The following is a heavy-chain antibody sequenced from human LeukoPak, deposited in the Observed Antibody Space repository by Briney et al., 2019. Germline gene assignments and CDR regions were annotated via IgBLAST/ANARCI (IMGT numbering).Heavy chain of an antibody. Sequence: GGSLRLSCAASGFTFSNYGMHWVRQAPGKGLEWVAVIPYDGSNKYYADSVKGRFTISRDNSKNTLYLQMNSLRAEDTAVYYCAKEKSSRYGSGSYYPDYWGQGTLVTVS. D-gene: IGHD3-10*01. V-gene: IGHV3-30*18. J-gene: IGHJ4*02. CDR2: IPYDGSNK. CDR3: AKEKSSRYGSGSYYPDY. CDR1: GFTFSNYG.